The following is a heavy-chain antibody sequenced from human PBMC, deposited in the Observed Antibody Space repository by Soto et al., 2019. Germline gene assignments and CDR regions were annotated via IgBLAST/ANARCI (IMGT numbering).Heavy chain of an antibody. CDR1: GFSLSTDGVG. V-gene: IGHV2-5*02. CDR3: AHSLRRASCGGGNCYFFEF. CDR2: IFWDGDR. D-gene: IGHD2-21*01. J-gene: IGHJ4*02. Sequence: SGPTLVNPTQTLTLTCSFSGFSLSTDGVGIGWIRQPPGKGLEWLALIFWDGDRRHNPSLKSRLTITTDTSKTQVVLTMTNMDPVDTATYYCAHSLRRASCGGGNCYFFEFWGQGTPVTVSS.